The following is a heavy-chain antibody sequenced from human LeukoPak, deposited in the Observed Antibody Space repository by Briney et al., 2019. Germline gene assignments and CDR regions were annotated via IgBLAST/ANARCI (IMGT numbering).Heavy chain of an antibody. CDR1: GFIFSNVW. CDR3: AIDGSGRSLDP. CDR2: IKQDGSQN. V-gene: IGHV3-7*01. Sequence: GGSLRLSCAASGFIFSNVWMSWVRQAPGKGLEWVADIKQDGSQNYYVDSVKGRFTISRDTARNSLHLQINSLRAEDTAMYYCAIDGSGRSLDPWGQGTLVTVSS. D-gene: IGHD3-3*01. J-gene: IGHJ5*02.